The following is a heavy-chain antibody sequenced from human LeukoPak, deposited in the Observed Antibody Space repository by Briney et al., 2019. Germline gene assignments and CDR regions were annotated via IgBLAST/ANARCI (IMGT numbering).Heavy chain of an antibody. V-gene: IGHV3-33*01. CDR2: IWNDGSQK. CDR1: GFTFSSYG. J-gene: IGHJ6*02. Sequence: GGSLRLSCATSGFTFSSYGMHWVRQAPGKGLEWVAVIWNDGSQKYYADSVKGRFTISRDNSKNTLYLQMNSLRAEDTAVYYCARRSWSYGMDVWGQGTTVTVSS. CDR3: ARRSWSYGMDV. D-gene: IGHD2-15*01.